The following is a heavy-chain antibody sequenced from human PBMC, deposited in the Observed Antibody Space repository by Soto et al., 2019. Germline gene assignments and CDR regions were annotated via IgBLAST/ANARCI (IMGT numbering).Heavy chain of an antibody. Sequence: QITLKESGPTLVKPTQTLTLTCTFSGFSLSTGGVGVAWIRQPPGKALEWLAVLYWDDDKRYSPSLKSRLTITKDTSKNQVVFTITNMDPVDTATYYCAHTPFFGDKLDYWGQGTLVTVSS. J-gene: IGHJ4*02. D-gene: IGHD2-21*01. CDR2: LYWDDDK. V-gene: IGHV2-5*02. CDR1: GFSLSTGGVG. CDR3: AHTPFFGDKLDY.